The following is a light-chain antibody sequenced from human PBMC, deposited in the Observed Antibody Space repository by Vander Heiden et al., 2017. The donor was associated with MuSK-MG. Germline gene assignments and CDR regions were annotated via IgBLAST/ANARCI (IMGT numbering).Light chain of an antibody. CDR1: QSVSSN. V-gene: IGKV3-15*01. CDR3: QQYDKWPPLT. J-gene: IGKJ4*01. Sequence: VMTQSPATLSVSPGERATLSCRASQSVSSNLARYQQKPGQAPRLLIYGAFTRATDTPDRFSGSGSGTEFTLTISSLQSEDFAVYYCQQYDKWPPLTFGGGTKVEIK. CDR2: GAF.